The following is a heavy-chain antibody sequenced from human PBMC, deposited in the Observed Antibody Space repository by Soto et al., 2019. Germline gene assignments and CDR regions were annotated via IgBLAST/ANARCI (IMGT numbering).Heavy chain of an antibody. CDR2: IYYSGST. V-gene: IGHV4-59*01. D-gene: IGHD3-10*01. CDR1: GGSISSYY. Sequence: TSETLSLTCTVSGGSISSYYWSWIRQPPGKGLEWIGYIYYSGSTNYNPSLKSRVTISVDTSKNQFSLKLSSVTAADTAVYYCARDYYGSGSYYNYYYGMDVWGQGTTVTVSS. CDR3: ARDYYGSGSYYNYYYGMDV. J-gene: IGHJ6*02.